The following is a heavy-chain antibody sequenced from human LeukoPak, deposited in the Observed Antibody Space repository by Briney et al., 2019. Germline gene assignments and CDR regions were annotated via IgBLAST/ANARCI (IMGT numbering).Heavy chain of an antibody. J-gene: IGHJ4*02. Sequence: GGSLRLSCAASGFTFSSYSMNWVRQAPGKGLEWVSSISSGSSYIYYADSVKGRFTISRDNAKNSLYLQMNSLRAEDTAVYYCARDPPYSYSSSSHYFDYWGQGTLVTVSS. CDR3: ARDPPYSYSSSSHYFDY. V-gene: IGHV3-21*01. CDR2: ISSGSSYI. D-gene: IGHD6-6*01. CDR1: GFTFSSYS.